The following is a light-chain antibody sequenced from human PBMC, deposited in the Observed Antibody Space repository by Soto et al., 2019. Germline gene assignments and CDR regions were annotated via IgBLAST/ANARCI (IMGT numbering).Light chain of an antibody. V-gene: IGLV2-14*01. CDR3: SSYTSSSTLGHVV. Sequence: QSALTQPASVSGSPGQSITISCTGTSSDVGGYNYVSWYQQHPGKAPKLMIYDVSNRPSGVSNRFSGSKSGNTASLTISGLQAEDEAYYYCSSYTSSSTLGHVVFGGGTQLTVL. J-gene: IGLJ2*01. CDR1: SSDVGGYNY. CDR2: DVS.